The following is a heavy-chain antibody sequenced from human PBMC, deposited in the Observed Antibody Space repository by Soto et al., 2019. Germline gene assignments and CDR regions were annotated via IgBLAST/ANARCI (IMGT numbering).Heavy chain of an antibody. V-gene: IGHV4-39*01. D-gene: IGHD3-9*01. CDR2: IYYSGST. Sequence: TLSLTCTVSGGSISSSSYYWGWIRQPPGKGLEWIGSIYYSGSTYYNPSLKSRVTISVDTSKNQFSLKLSSVTAADTAVYYCARQPRILTGYSGHFDYRGQGTLVTVS. CDR3: ARQPRILTGYSGHFDY. CDR1: GGSISSSSYY. J-gene: IGHJ4*02.